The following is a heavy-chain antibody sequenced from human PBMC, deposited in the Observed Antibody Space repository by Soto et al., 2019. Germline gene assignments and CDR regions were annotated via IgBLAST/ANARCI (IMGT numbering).Heavy chain of an antibody. V-gene: IGHV3-23*01. CDR2: ISGSGGST. D-gene: IGHD2-2*02. J-gene: IGHJ6*02. CDR3: AKAGRGYCSSTSCYKGGSYYYYGMDV. Sequence: GGSLRLSCAASGFTFSSYAMSWGRQAPGKGLEWVSAISGSGGSTYYADSVKGRFTISRDNSKNTLYLQMNSLRAEDTAVYYCAKAGRGYCSSTSCYKGGSYYYYGMDVWGQGTTVTVSS. CDR1: GFTFSSYA.